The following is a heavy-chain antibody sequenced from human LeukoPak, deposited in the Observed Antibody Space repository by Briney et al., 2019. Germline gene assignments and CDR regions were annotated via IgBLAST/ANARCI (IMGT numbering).Heavy chain of an antibody. D-gene: IGHD5-18*01. J-gene: IGHJ3*02. Sequence: PGGSLRLSCAASGFTFSSYSMNWVRQAPGKGLQWVSSISSSSYIYYADSVKGRFTISRDNAKKSLYLEMNSLRAEDTAVYYCATENKRGYSYGSPTDAFDIWGQGTMVTVSS. CDR3: ATENKRGYSYGSPTDAFDI. V-gene: IGHV3-21*01. CDR2: ISSSSYI. CDR1: GFTFSSYS.